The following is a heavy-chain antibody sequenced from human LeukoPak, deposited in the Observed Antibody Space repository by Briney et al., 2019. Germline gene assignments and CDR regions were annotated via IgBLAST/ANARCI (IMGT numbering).Heavy chain of an antibody. J-gene: IGHJ4*02. CDR2: VSSDGGTK. Sequence: GGSLRLSCTASKFTFSNYGMQWVRQAPGKGLEWVAVVSSDGGTKYYADSVKGRFTISRDNSKNTLYLQMNSLRAEDTAVYYCARDGPYYDILTGYNYFDYWGQGTLVTVSS. CDR3: ARDGPYYDILTGYNYFDY. CDR1: KFTFSNYG. V-gene: IGHV3-30*03. D-gene: IGHD3-9*01.